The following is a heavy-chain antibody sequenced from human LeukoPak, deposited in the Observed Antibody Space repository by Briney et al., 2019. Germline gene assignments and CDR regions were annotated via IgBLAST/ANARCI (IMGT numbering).Heavy chain of an antibody. CDR1: DGSISSYY. D-gene: IGHD3-9*01. CDR3: ARARRYLDFDY. V-gene: IGHV4-59*01. J-gene: IGHJ4*02. CDR2: IYYSGST. Sequence: KPSETLSLTCTVSDGSISSYYWSWIRQPPGKGLEWIGYIYYSGSTNYNPSLKSRVTISVDTSKNQFSLKLGSVTAADTAVYYCARARRYLDFDYWGQGTLVTVSS.